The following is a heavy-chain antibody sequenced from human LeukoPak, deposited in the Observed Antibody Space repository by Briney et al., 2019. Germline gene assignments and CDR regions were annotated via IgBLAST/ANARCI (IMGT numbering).Heavy chain of an antibody. CDR1: GFTFSSYG. V-gene: IGHV3-30*03. CDR3: ARDFAFSYP. CDR2: ISYDGSNK. D-gene: IGHD3-3*01. Sequence: PGGSLRLSCAASGFTFSSYGMHWVRQAPGKGLEWVAVISYDGSNKYYADSVKGRFTISRDNSKNTLYLQMNSLRAEDTAVYYCARDFAFSYPWGQGTLVTVSS. J-gene: IGHJ5*02.